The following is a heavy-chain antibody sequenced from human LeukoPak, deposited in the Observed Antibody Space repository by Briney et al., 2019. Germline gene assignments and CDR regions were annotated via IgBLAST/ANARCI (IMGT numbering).Heavy chain of an antibody. CDR2: FDPEDGET. Sequence: ASVKVSCKVSGYTLTELSMHWVRQAPGKGLEWVGGFDPEDGETIYAQKFQGRVTMTEDTSTDTAYMELSSLRSEDTAVYYCATDRRPLKGIAAAGPYYMDVWGKGTTVTVSS. V-gene: IGHV1-24*01. CDR3: ATDRRPLKGIAAAGPYYMDV. CDR1: GYTLTELS. J-gene: IGHJ6*03. D-gene: IGHD6-13*01.